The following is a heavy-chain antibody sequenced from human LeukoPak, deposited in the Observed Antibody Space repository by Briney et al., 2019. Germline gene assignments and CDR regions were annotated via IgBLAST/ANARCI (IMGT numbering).Heavy chain of an antibody. CDR2: ISYDGRNK. CDR1: GFTFSSNA. CDR3: ARDRRPYIGTYFDY. D-gene: IGHD1-26*01. J-gene: IGHJ4*02. V-gene: IGHV3-30*04. Sequence: GESLRLSCAASGFTFSSNAMHWVRQAPGKGLEWVAIISYDGRNKYYAESVKGRFTISRDNTKNTLYLQMNSLRAEDTALYYCARDRRPYIGTYFDYWGQGTLVTVSS.